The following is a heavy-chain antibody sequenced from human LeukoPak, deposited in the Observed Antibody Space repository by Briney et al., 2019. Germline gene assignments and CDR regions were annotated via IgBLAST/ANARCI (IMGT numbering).Heavy chain of an antibody. J-gene: IGHJ5*02. Sequence: SETLSLTCTVSGGSISSGGYYWSWIRQHPGKGLEWIGYIYYSGSTYYNPSLKSRVTISVDTSKNQFSLKLSSVTAADTAVYYCARDEGGSGSFNWFDPWGQGTLVTVSS. CDR1: GGSISSGGYY. D-gene: IGHD3-10*01. CDR3: ARDEGGSGSFNWFDP. V-gene: IGHV4-31*03. CDR2: IYYSGST.